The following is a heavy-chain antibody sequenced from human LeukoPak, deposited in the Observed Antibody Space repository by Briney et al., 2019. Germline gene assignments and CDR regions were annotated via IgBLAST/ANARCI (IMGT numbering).Heavy chain of an antibody. J-gene: IGHJ5*02. CDR2: ISSSSSYI. V-gene: IGHV3-21*01. CDR1: GFTFSSYS. Sequence: GGSLRLSCAASGFTFSSYSMNWVRQAPGKGLEWVSSISSSSSYIYHADSVKGRFTISRDNAKNSLYLQMNSLRAEDTAVYYCAREVYDIYNWFDPWGQGTLVTVSS. CDR3: AREVYDIYNWFDP. D-gene: IGHD3-9*01.